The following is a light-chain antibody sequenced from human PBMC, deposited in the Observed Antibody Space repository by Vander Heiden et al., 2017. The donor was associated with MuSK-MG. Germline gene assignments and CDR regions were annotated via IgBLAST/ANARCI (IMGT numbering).Light chain of an antibody. CDR3: QQDNNFPWT. V-gene: IGKV1-5*01. CDR1: QTLSDW. Sequence: DIQVTQSPSTLSASVGDTVTITCRASQTLSDWLAWYQQKPGKAPKLLIFDASALESGVPSRFSGSGFGTEFTLTINSLQPDDFATYYCQQDNNFPWTFGQGTKVEIK. CDR2: DAS. J-gene: IGKJ1*01.